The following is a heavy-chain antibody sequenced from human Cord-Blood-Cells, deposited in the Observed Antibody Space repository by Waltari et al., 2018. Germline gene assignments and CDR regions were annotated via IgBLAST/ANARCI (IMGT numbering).Heavy chain of an antibody. Sequence: QLQLQESGPGLVKPSETLSLTCTVSGGSFSSSSYYWGWIRQPPGKGLEWIGSIYYSWSTYYNPSLKGRVTISVDTSKNQFSLKLSSVTAADTAVYYCARRGRYCSSTSCYEYAFDIWGQGTMVTVSS. D-gene: IGHD2-2*01. J-gene: IGHJ3*02. V-gene: IGHV4-39*01. CDR3: ARRGRYCSSTSCYEYAFDI. CDR2: IYYSWST. CDR1: GGSFSSSSYY.